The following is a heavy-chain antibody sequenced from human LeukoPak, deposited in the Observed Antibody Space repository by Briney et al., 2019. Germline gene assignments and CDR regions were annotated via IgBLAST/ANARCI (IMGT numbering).Heavy chain of an antibody. Sequence: GSSVKVSCKASGGTFSSYAISWVRQAPGQGLEWMGRIIPIFGIANYAQKFQGRVTITADKSTSTAYMELSSLRSEDTAVYYCARDPTRGSYGSGKNAFDIRGQGTMVTASS. CDR2: IIPIFGIA. D-gene: IGHD3-10*01. J-gene: IGHJ3*02. V-gene: IGHV1-69*04. CDR1: GGTFSSYA. CDR3: ARDPTRGSYGSGKNAFDI.